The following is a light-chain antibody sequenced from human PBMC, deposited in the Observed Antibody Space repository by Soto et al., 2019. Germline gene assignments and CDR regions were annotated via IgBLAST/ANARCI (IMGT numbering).Light chain of an antibody. V-gene: IGKV3-20*01. J-gene: IGKJ2*01. Sequence: EVGLTKSPGTLSLSPGERATLACRAIETVGSNYLAWYHQQPCQDPRLLIFDAFRRDTGIPDRFSGSGSGTEFSLSISRLEPEDSAVYFCHHYGYGADTFGQGTKLEI. CDR3: HHYGYGADT. CDR1: ETVGSNY. CDR2: DAF.